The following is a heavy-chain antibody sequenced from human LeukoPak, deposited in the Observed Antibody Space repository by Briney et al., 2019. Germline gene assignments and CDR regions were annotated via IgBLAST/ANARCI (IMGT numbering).Heavy chain of an antibody. V-gene: IGHV4-59*12. D-gene: IGHD3-9*01. CDR3: ARGTIFDI. J-gene: IGHJ3*02. CDR1: GASISSYY. CDR2: IYDSGTT. Sequence: SETLSLTCTVSGASISSYYWNWLRQPPGKGLEYIGYIYDSGTTNSNPSLKSRVTISVDTSKNQFSLKLSSVTAADTAVYYCARGTIFDIWGQGTMVTVSS.